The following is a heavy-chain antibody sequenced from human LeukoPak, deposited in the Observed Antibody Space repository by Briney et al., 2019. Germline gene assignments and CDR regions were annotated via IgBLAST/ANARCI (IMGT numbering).Heavy chain of an antibody. CDR1: GFTFSSYG. CDR2: IWYDGSNK. D-gene: IGHD5-18*01. J-gene: IGHJ6*02. Sequence: GRSLRLSCAASGFTFSSYGMHWVRQAPGKGLEWVAVIWYDGSNKYYADSVKGRFTISRDNSKNTLYLQMNSLRAEDTAVYYCARDMVGDTAMVIHYGMDVWGQGTTVTVSS. CDR3: ARDMVGDTAMVIHYGMDV. V-gene: IGHV3-33*01.